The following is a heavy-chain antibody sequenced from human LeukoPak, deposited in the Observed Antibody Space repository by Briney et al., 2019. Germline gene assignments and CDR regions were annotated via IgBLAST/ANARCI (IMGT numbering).Heavy chain of an antibody. CDR1: GFTFSSYT. D-gene: IGHD3-22*01. V-gene: IGHV3-21*01. Sequence: GSLRLSCAASGFTFSSYTMSWVRQAPGKGLEWVSSISSSSSYIYYADSVKGRFTISRDNAKNSLYLQMNSLRAEDTAVYYCARLVKHYYDSSGYSGNNWFDPWGQGTLVTVSS. J-gene: IGHJ5*02. CDR3: ARLVKHYYDSSGYSGNNWFDP. CDR2: ISSSSSYI.